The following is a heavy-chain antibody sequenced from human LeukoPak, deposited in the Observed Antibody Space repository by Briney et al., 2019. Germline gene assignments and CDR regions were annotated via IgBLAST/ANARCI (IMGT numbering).Heavy chain of an antibody. CDR2: ISSSYT. V-gene: IGHV3-11*06. CDR1: GFTFSDYY. Sequence: GGSLRLSCAASGFTFSDYYMSWIRQAPGKGLEWVSYISSSYTNYADSVKGRFTISSDNAKNSLYLQMNSLRAEDTAVYYCARDIATGYYYYYGMDVWGKGTTVTVSS. J-gene: IGHJ6*04. CDR3: ARDIATGYYYYYGMDV. D-gene: IGHD6-13*01.